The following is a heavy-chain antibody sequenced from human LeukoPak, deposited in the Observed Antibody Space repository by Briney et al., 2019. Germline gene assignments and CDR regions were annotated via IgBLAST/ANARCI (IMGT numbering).Heavy chain of an antibody. CDR1: GYTFTSYD. J-gene: IGHJ4*02. V-gene: IGHV1-8*01. CDR2: MNPNSGNT. Sequence: GASVTVSCKASGYTFTSYDIHWVRPATGQGLEWMGWMNPNSGNTGYAQKFQGRVTMTRNTSISTAYMELSSLRSEDTAVYYCARGRGKRWLRDYWGQGTLVTVSS. CDR3: ARGRGKRWLRDY. D-gene: IGHD6-19*01.